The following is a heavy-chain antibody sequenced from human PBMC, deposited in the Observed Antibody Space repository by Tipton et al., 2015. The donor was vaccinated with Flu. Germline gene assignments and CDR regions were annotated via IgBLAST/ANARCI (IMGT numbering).Heavy chain of an antibody. D-gene: IGHD2-2*01. V-gene: IGHV1-18*03. CDR2: ISAYNGNT. CDR1: GYTFTSYG. J-gene: IGHJ3*02. Sequence: GAEVKKPGSSVKVSCKASGYTFTSYGISWVRQAPGQGLEWMGWISAYNGNTNYAQKLQGRVTMTTDTSTSTAYMELRSLRSDDMAVYYCASGGGYCSSTSCYLGAFDIWGQGTMVTVSS. CDR3: ASGGGYCSSTSCYLGAFDI.